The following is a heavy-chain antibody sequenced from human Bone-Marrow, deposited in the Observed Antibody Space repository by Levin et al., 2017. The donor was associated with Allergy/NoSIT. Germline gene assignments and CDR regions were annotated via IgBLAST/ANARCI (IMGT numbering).Heavy chain of an antibody. CDR1: GFTFSNYE. Sequence: GGSLRLSCAASGFTFSNYEMNWVRQAPGKGLEWVSYISSSGSTIYYADSVKGRFTISRDNAKNALYLEMNSLRAEDTANYYCARGIRGSNTVHFQHWGQGTLVTVSS. V-gene: IGHV3-48*03. CDR3: ARGIRGSNTVHFQH. CDR2: ISSSGSTI. J-gene: IGHJ1*01. D-gene: IGHD2-2*01.